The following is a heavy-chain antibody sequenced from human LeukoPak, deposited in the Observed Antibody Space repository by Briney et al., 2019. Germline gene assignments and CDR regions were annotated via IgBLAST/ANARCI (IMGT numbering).Heavy chain of an antibody. J-gene: IGHJ4*02. CDR3: ARDNLTSYGGNSGGFDY. D-gene: IGHD4-23*01. CDR2: IIPIFGTA. Sequence: SVRVSCKASGGTFSSYAISWVRQAPGQGLEWMGGIIPIFGTANYAQKFQGRVTITADESTSTAYMELSSLRSEDTAVYYCARDNLTSYGGNSGGFDYWGQGTLVTVSS. V-gene: IGHV1-69*13. CDR1: GGTFSSYA.